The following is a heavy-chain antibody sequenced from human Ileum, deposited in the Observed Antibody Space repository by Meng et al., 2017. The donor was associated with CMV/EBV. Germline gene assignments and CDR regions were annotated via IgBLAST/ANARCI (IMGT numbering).Heavy chain of an antibody. Sequence: LSLTCAVYGESFNGFHCNWIRQPPGKGLEWIGEIHPGGWTNYNPSLKSRVTMSIDTSKNQFSLKVNSVTAADTAVYFCVRAMNEEINWGQGTLVTVSS. V-gene: IGHV4-34*01. J-gene: IGHJ4*02. D-gene: IGHD5-24*01. CDR3: VRAMNEEIN. CDR1: GESFNGFH. CDR2: IHPGGWT.